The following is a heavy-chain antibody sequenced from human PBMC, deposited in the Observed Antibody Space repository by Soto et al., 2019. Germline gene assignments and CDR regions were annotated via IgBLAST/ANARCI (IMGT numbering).Heavy chain of an antibody. CDR3: AISWSSGYYSDH. CDR1: GWSFSTYY. Sequence: QVQLQQWGAGLLKPSETLSLTCAVYGWSFSTYYCSWIRQPPVKGPEWIGDINHSGSTSYNPSLKRRVTISVDTSKNQFYLKPSPVTAADTAVNYGAISWSSGYYSDHWGHGHLATV. V-gene: IGHV4-34*01. CDR2: INHSGST. J-gene: IGHJ1*01. D-gene: IGHD3-22*01.